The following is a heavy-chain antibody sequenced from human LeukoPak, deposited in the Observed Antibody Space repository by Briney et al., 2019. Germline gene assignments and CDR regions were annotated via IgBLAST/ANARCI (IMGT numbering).Heavy chain of an antibody. CDR1: GGSVSSGSYY. D-gene: IGHD3-10*01. Sequence: SETLSLTCTVSGGSVSSGSYYWSWIRQPPGKGLEWIGYIYYSGSTNYNPSLKSRVTISVDTSKNQFSLKLSSVTAADTAVYYCARDVWYGSGSYYSYYGMDVWGQGTTVTVSS. J-gene: IGHJ6*02. CDR3: ARDVWYGSGSYYSYYGMDV. V-gene: IGHV4-61*01. CDR2: IYYSGST.